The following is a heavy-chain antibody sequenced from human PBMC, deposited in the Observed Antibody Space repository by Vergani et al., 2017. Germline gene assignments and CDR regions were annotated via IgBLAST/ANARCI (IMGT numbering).Heavy chain of an antibody. J-gene: IGHJ6*02. D-gene: IGHD3-10*01. V-gene: IGHV3-21*06. CDR1: GFTFGSYS. CDR2: ISSSGNYV. Sequence: EEHLVESGGGLVKPGGSLRLSCVASGFTFGSYSVNWVRQAPGRGLELVSSISSSGNYVYYAASVKGRFSISRDNAKNLLSLQMNSLRADDTAVYYCARDQGSGTNRHHYGLDVWGQGTTVTVSS. CDR3: ARDQGSGTNRHHYGLDV.